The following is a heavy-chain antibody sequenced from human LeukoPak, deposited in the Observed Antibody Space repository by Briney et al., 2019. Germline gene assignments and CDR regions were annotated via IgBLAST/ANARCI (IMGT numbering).Heavy chain of an antibody. J-gene: IGHJ4*02. CDR3: ARSDGYNYPFDY. Sequence: GGSLRLSCAATGFTFSDFHMSWIRQAPGKGLEWVSYISSSGRTIYYADSVKGRFTISRDNAKNSLYVQMISLRAEDTAVYYCARSDGYNYPFDYWGQGTLVTVSS. CDR1: GFTFSDFH. V-gene: IGHV3-11*01. CDR2: ISSSGRTI. D-gene: IGHD5-24*01.